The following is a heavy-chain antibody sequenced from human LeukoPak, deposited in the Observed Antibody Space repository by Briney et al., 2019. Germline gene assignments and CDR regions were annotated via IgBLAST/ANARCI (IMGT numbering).Heavy chain of an antibody. CDR2: INANTGDT. J-gene: IGHJ6*03. V-gene: IGHV1-8*01. CDR3: ARGGYGNFYYLDV. D-gene: IGHD2-2*03. Sequence: ASVKVSCKASEYTFTRYDINWVRQAPGQGLEWMGSINANTGDTAYAQKFQGRGAMTRSTSISTAYMELSSLKPEDTAVYYCARGGYGNFYYLDVWGNGTTVSISS. CDR1: EYTFTRYD.